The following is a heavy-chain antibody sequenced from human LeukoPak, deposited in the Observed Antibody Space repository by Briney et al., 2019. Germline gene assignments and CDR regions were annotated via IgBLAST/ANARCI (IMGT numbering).Heavy chain of an antibody. CDR2: IIPILGIA. Sequence: SVKVSCKASGGTFSSYTISWVRQAPGQGLEWMGRIIPILGIANYAQKFQGRVTITADKSTSTAYMELSSLRSEDTAVYYCARADSSGWTEHFQHWGQGTLVTVSS. CDR1: GGTFSSYT. CDR3: ARADSSGWTEHFQH. D-gene: IGHD6-19*01. J-gene: IGHJ1*01. V-gene: IGHV1-69*02.